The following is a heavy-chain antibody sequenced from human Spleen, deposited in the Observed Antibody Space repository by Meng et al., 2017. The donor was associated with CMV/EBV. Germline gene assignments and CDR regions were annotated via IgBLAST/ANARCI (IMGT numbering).Heavy chain of an antibody. CDR1: GFTFDTYS. V-gene: IGHV3-21*01. D-gene: IGHD3-3*02. CDR2: FSSGSNYI. J-gene: IGHJ4*02. Sequence: GESLKISCAASGFTFDTYSIYWVRQAPGKGLEWISSFSSGSNYIYYTDSVKGRFTISRDDAKNSLYLQMNSLRDEDTAVYYCAKELKPFLEWLFSGDYWGQGTLVTVSS. CDR3: AKELKPFLEWLFSGDY.